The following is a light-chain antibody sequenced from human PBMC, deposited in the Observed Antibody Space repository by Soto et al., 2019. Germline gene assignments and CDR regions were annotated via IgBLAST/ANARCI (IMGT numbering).Light chain of an antibody. CDR1: QTVYNH. J-gene: IGKJ4*01. CDR3: HQSSATPLT. Sequence: DIPLTQSPSSLSASAGDRVTISCRASQTVYNHLNWYQQRPGEAPELLIYGALNLQTGAPPRFSAGGYGTDFSLTISGLQPEDSATYYCHQSSATPLTFGGGTKVEVK. CDR2: GAL. V-gene: IGKV1-39*01.